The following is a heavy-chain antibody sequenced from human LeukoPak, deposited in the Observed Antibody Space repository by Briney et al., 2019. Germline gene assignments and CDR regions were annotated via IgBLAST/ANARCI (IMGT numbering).Heavy chain of an antibody. J-gene: IGHJ3*02. CDR1: GYTFTSYW. CDR3: ARRSIVGPRVLDGFDI. V-gene: IGHV5-51*01. Sequence: GESLKISCKGSGYTFTSYWIGWVRQMSGKGLEWMGIIYPGDSDTRYSPSFQGQVTISADKSISTAYLQWSSLKASDTAMYYCARRSIVGPRVLDGFDIWGQGTMVTVSS. D-gene: IGHD1-26*01. CDR2: IYPGDSDT.